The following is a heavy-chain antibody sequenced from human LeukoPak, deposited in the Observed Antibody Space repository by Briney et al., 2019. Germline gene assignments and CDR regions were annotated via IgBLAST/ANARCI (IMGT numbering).Heavy chain of an antibody. J-gene: IGHJ4*02. D-gene: IGHD3-3*01. CDR2: IYYSGRT. V-gene: IGHV4-39*07. Sequence: SETLSLTCTVSGGSISSSRYYWGWIRQPSGKGLEWIGSIYYSGRTYYNPSLKSRVTISVDTSKNQFSLKLSSATAADTAVYYCARSRTLHFGVPTTAGYWGQGTLVTVSS. CDR1: GGSISSSRYY. CDR3: ARSRTLHFGVPTTAGY.